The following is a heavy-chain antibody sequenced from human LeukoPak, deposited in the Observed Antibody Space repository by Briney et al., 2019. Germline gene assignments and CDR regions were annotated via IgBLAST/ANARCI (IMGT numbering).Heavy chain of an antibody. V-gene: IGHV3-7*01. CDR1: GFTFSSYF. Sequence: GGSLRLSCAASGFTFSSYFMSWVRQAPGKGLEWVANIKQDGSDKYYMDSVKGRFTLSRDNAKISLYLQMNGLRAEDRAVYYCPSYVRGSYFYLDIRGKGATVTDSS. CDR3: PSYVRGSYFYLDI. D-gene: IGHD3-10*02. CDR2: IKQDGSDK. J-gene: IGHJ6*03.